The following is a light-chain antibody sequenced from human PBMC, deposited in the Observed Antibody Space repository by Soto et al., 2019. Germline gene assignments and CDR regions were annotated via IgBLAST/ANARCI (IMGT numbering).Light chain of an antibody. Sequence: NFMLTQPHSVSESPGKTVTISCTRSSGSIASNYVQWYRQRPGSAPTTVIYEDKQRPSGVPDRFSGSIDSSSNSASLTISGLKTEDEADYYCHSYDSTIVVFGGGTKLTVL. CDR2: EDK. J-gene: IGLJ2*01. V-gene: IGLV6-57*04. CDR3: HSYDSTIVV. CDR1: SGSIASNY.